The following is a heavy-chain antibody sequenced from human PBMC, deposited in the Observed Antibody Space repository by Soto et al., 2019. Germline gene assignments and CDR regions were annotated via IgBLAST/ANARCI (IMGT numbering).Heavy chain of an antibody. Sequence: PGGSLRLCCAASGFSFSSCEMSWVRQAPGKGLEWVSYISGSGTSTQYSDSVKGRFTISRDNAKNSLYLQMNSLRAEDTAVYYCARDYEGSATWYFDYWGQGTLVTVSS. CDR3: ARDYEGSATWYFDY. V-gene: IGHV3-48*03. J-gene: IGHJ4*02. CDR1: GFSFSSCE. D-gene: IGHD3-10*01. CDR2: ISGSGTST.